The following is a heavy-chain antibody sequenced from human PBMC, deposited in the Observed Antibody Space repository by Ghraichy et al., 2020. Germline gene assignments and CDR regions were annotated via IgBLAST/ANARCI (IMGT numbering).Heavy chain of an antibody. CDR2: MNPNSGNT. CDR1: GYTFTTYD. V-gene: IGHV1-8*02. J-gene: IGHJ5*02. Sequence: ASVKVSCKASGYTFTTYDINWVRQATGQGLEWMGWMNPNSGNTGYAQKFQGRVTMTRNTSISTAYMELSSLRSEDTAVYYCARERERQSPYRDWVRPWGQGTLVT. CDR3: ARERERQSPYRDWVRP. D-gene: IGHD4-17*01.